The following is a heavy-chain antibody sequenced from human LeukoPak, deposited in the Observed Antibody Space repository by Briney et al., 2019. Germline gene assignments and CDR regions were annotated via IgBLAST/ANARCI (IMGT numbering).Heavy chain of an antibody. V-gene: IGHV4-30-4*08. CDR1: GGSISSGDYY. CDR2: IYYSGST. Sequence: SSQTLSLTCTVPGGSISSGDYYWSWIRQPPGKGLEWIGYIYYSGSTYYSPSLKSRVTISVDTSKNQFSLKLSSVTAADTAVYYCARDGFQVAAGIDAFYIWGQGTMVTVSS. D-gene: IGHD6-13*01. J-gene: IGHJ3*02. CDR3: ARDGFQVAAGIDAFYI.